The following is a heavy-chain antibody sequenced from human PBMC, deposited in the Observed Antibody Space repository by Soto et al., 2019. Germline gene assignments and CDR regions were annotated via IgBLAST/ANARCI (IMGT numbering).Heavy chain of an antibody. J-gene: IGHJ4*02. CDR2: IYHSGST. D-gene: IGHD3-22*01. CDR1: GGSISRGGYS. V-gene: IGHV4-30-2*01. CDR3: ARALITNVDY. Sequence: QLQLQESGSGLVKTSQTLSLTCAVSGGSISRGGYSWSWIRQPPGKGLEWIGYIYHSGSTYYNPALKSRVTITVAGSKKQFTLKPSSVAAADTAVYYCARALITNVDYWGQGTLVTVSS.